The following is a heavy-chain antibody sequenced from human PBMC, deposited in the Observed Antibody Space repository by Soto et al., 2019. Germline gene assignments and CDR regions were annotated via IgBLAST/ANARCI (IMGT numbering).Heavy chain of an antibody. CDR3: ARNVDNFDP. J-gene: IGHJ5*02. Sequence: QVQLVQSGAEVKKPGASVKVSCKASGYTFTRYAMHWVRQAPGQGLEWMGWINTGNGNTHYSQNFQARVTFTRDASATTAYMERRSRTSEDTAVYYCARNVDNFDPGGQGTLVTVSP. V-gene: IGHV1-3*04. D-gene: IGHD1-1*01. CDR2: INTGNGNT. CDR1: GYTFTRYA.